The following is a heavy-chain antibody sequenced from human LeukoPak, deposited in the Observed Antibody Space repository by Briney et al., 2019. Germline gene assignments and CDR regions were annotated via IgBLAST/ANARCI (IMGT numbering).Heavy chain of an antibody. CDR1: GGSISSSHW. CDR3: ASGIRVSSTSCYLDY. J-gene: IGHJ4*02. CDR2: ICHSGST. Sequence: PSETLSLTCAGSGGSISSSHWWSWVRQPPGKALEWIGEICHSGSTNYNPSLKSRVTISVDKSKNQFSLKLSSVTAADTAVYYCASGIRVSSTSCYLDYWGQGNLVTVSS. V-gene: IGHV4-4*02. D-gene: IGHD2-2*01.